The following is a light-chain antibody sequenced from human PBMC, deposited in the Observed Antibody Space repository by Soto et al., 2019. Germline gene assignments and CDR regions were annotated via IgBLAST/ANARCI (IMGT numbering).Light chain of an antibody. J-gene: IGKJ2*02. CDR2: LGS. V-gene: IGKV2-28*01. Sequence: DIVMIQSPLSLPVTPGEPASISCRSSQTLLHSNGYKYLDWYLQKPGQSPQLLIYLGSNRASGVPDRFSGSGSGTDFTLKISRVEAEDVGVYYCMQALQTPRTFGQGTKLEIK. CDR3: MQALQTPRT. CDR1: QTLLHSNGYKY.